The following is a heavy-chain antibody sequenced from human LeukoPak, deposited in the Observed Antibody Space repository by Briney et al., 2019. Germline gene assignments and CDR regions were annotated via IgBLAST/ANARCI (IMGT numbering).Heavy chain of an antibody. CDR2: THYSGST. Sequence: SETLSLTCTVSGDSISSYFWSWIRQSPGKGLEWVGYTHYSGSTSYNPSLTSRVTISLDTSKSQFYLRLSSVTASDTAFYYCARDQRRDYGDFFDNWGQGTLVTVSS. CDR1: GDSISSYF. V-gene: IGHV4-59*01. J-gene: IGHJ4*02. D-gene: IGHD3-16*01. CDR3: ARDQRRDYGDFFDN.